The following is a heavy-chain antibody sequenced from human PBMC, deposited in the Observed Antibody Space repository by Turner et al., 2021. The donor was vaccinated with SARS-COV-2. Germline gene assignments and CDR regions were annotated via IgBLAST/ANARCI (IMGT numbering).Heavy chain of an antibody. CDR1: GYTLTELS. J-gene: IGHJ5*02. Sequence: KPGASVKVSCKISGYTLTELSMYWARQAPGKGLEWMGGFDPEDGETIYAQNFQGRVTMTEDTSTDTAYMELSRLGSEDTAVYFCATGYQLRVNWFDPWGQGTLVTVSS. CDR2: FDPEDGET. CDR3: ATGYQLRVNWFDP. V-gene: IGHV1-24*01. D-gene: IGHD2-2*01.